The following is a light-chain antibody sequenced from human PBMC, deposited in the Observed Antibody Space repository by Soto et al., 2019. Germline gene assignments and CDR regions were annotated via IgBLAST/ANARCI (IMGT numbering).Light chain of an antibody. CDR2: GAS. V-gene: IGKV3-15*01. J-gene: IGKJ2*02. Sequence: EIVMTQSPATPSVSPGERVTLSCRASQSVNSNLAWYQLKPGQAPRLLIYGASTRATGIPARISGSGSGTEFTLTISSLQSEDFAVYFCQQYNNWPPGTFGQGTKLQIK. CDR1: QSVNSN. CDR3: QQYNNWPPGT.